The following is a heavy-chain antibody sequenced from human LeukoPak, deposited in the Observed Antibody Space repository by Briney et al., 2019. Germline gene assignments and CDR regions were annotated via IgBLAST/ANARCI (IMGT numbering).Heavy chain of an antibody. V-gene: IGHV3-30*18. J-gene: IGHJ3*02. D-gene: IGHD3-3*01. CDR2: ISYDGSNK. CDR1: GFTFSSYG. Sequence: GGSLRLSCAASGFTFSSYGMHWVRQAPGKGPEWVAVISYDGSNKYYADSVKGRFTISRDNSKNTLYLQMNSLRAEDTAVYYCAKTYYDFWSGYWDDAFDIWGQGTMVTVSS. CDR3: AKTYYDFWSGYWDDAFDI.